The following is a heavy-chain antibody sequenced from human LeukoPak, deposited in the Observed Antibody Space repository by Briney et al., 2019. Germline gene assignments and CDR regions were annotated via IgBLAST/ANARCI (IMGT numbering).Heavy chain of an antibody. CDR3: ARDVIILTAASRAFDL. CDR1: GFTYSSQT. Sequence: GGSLRLSCAASGFTYSSQTMSWVRQAPGKGLEWVSAISGSGDGTYYADSVKGRFTISRDNSMNALYLQMNSLRAEETAVYYCARDVIILTAASRAFDLWGQGTMVTVSS. J-gene: IGHJ3*01. D-gene: IGHD2/OR15-2a*01. V-gene: IGHV3-23*01. CDR2: ISGSGDGT.